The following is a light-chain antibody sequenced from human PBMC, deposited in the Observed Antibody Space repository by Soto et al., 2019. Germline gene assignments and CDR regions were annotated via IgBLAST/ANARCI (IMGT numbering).Light chain of an antibody. J-gene: IGKJ4*01. CDR3: QQRSNWPPVT. CDR1: QSVSSY. Sequence: EIVLTHSPATLSLSPGERATLSCRPSQSVSSYLAWYQQKPGQAPRLLIYDASNRATGIPARFSGSGSGTDFTLTISSLEPEDFAVYYCQQRSNWPPVTFGGGTKVVIK. CDR2: DAS. V-gene: IGKV3-11*01.